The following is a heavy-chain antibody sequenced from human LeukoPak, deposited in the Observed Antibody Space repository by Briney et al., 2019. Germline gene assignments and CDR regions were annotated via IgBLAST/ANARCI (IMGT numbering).Heavy chain of an antibody. D-gene: IGHD4-17*01. J-gene: IGHJ4*02. CDR2: FDPEDGET. V-gene: IGHV1-24*01. Sequence: GASVKVSCKASGGTFSSYAISWVRQAPGKGLEWMGGFDPEDGETIYAQKFQGRVTMTEDTSTDTAYMELSSLRSEDTAVYYCATESYGSFDYWGQGTLVTVSS. CDR3: ATESYGSFDY. CDR1: GGTFSSYA.